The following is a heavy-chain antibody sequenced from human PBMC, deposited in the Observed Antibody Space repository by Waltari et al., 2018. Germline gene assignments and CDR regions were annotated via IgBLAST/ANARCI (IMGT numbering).Heavy chain of an antibody. J-gene: IGHJ6*02. D-gene: IGHD3-9*01. CDR2: VSGGGDTT. CDR1: GFIFRRPT. V-gene: IGHV3-23*01. Sequence: EVQVSESGGGLVQPGGSVTLSCAASGFIFRRPTLHWGRQGPGKGLEWVAGVSGGGDTTYYGNSGTGRFTISRDNSNSTLFLQMNSLRVEDTATYYCARGLGGDHESGYFDYRLDVWGQGTTVTVSS. CDR3: ARGLGGDHESGYFDYRLDV.